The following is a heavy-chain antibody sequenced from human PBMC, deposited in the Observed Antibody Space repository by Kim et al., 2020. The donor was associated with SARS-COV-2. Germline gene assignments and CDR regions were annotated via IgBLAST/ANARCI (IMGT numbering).Heavy chain of an antibody. CDR2: IFGSGSGT. CDR3: ARHHHVSTVTFYWYLDL. V-gene: IGHV3-23*01. J-gene: IGHJ2*01. D-gene: IGHD2-21*02. Sequence: GGSLRLSCAASGPTSRNSAMSWVRQAPGKGLEWVAGIFGSGSGTYYGDSVRGRFTISRDNSQGTVYLQMDNLRAEDTAVYYCARHHHVSTVTFYWYLDLWGRGTLVTVST. CDR1: GPTSRNSA.